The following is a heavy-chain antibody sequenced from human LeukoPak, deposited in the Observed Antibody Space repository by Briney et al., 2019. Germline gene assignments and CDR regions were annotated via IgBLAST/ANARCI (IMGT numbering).Heavy chain of an antibody. D-gene: IGHD5-18*01. CDR2: IWYDGSNK. CDR3: AKTGIQLWSTSYYYYMDV. V-gene: IGHV3-30*02. Sequence: PGGSLRLSCAASGFTFSSYGMHWVRQAPGKGLEWVAVIWYDGSNKYYADSVKGRFTISRDNSKNTLYLQMNSLRAEDTAVYYCAKTGIQLWSTSYYYYMDVWGKGTTVTVSS. CDR1: GFTFSSYG. J-gene: IGHJ6*03.